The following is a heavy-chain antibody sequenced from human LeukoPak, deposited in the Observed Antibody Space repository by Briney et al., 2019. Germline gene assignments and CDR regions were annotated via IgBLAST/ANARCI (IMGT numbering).Heavy chain of an antibody. CDR1: GFTFSGYW. Sequence: PGGSLRLSCAASGFTFSGYWMTWVRQPPGKGLEWVSGISGSGGSTYYADSVKGRFTISRDNSKNTLFLQMNSLRADDTAVYYCAKDWELDYWGQGTLVTVSS. V-gene: IGHV3-23*01. J-gene: IGHJ4*02. CDR3: AKDWELDY. CDR2: ISGSGGST. D-gene: IGHD1-26*01.